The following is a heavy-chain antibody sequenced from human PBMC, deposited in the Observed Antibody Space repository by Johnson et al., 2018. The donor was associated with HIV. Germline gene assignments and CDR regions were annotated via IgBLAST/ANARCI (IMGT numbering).Heavy chain of an antibody. D-gene: IGHD5-24*01. V-gene: IGHV3-66*01. CDR3: ARACRDGYTCDAFDI. J-gene: IGHJ3*02. CDR2: LFSGGSR. CDR1: GFTVSSYY. Sequence: VQVLESGGGLVQPGGSLRLSCAASGFTVSSYYMSWVRQAPGKGLEWVSVLFSGGSRDFADSGKGRFTISRDNSTNTLYLQMNSLSAEDKAVYYCARACRDGYTCDAFDILGQGTMVTVSS.